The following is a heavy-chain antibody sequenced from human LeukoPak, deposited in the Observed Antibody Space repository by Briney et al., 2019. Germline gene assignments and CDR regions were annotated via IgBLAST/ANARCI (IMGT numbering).Heavy chain of an antibody. J-gene: IGHJ4*02. D-gene: IGHD2-8*01. CDR3: ARPYCTNGVCYTFFDY. CDR1: GYTFTGYY. CDR2: INPNSGGT. Sequence: ASVKVSCKASGYTFTGYYMHWVRQAPGQGLEWMGWINPNSGGTNYAQKFQGRVTMTRDTYISTAYMELSRLRSDDTAVYYCARPYCTNGVCYTFFDYWGQGTLVTVSS. V-gene: IGHV1-2*02.